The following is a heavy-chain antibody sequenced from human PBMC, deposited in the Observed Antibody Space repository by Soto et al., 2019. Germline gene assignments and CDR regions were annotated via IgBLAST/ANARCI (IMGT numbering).Heavy chain of an antibody. CDR1: GFTFGTYA. J-gene: IGHJ6*02. V-gene: IGHV3-30*18. CDR2: ISYDGSNK. CDR3: AKGMNYDYNDSLDV. Sequence: QVQLVESGGGVVQPGRSLRLSCAASGFTFGTYAMHWVRQAPGQGLEWVAVISYDGSNKYYADSVRGRFTISRDKSKNTVYLQMNSLRAEDTAVYYCAKGMNYDYNDSLDVWGQGTTVTVSS.